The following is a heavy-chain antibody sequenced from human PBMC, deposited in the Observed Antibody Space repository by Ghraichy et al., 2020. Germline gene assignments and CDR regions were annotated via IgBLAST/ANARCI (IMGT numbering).Heavy chain of an antibody. CDR1: GFTFSNSD. Sequence: GGSLRLSCAASGFTFSNSDMHWVRQITGKGLEWVSAIGTIDDTYYADSVKGRFTISRQNAKNSLYLQMNSLTAGDTAVYYCARERIRAAGYDAFDIWGQGTMVTVSS. V-gene: IGHV3-13*04. D-gene: IGHD6-25*01. CDR2: IGTIDDT. CDR3: ARERIRAAGYDAFDI. J-gene: IGHJ3*02.